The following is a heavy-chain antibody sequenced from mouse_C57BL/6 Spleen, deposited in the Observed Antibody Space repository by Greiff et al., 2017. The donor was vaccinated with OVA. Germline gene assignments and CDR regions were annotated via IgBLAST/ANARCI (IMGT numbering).Heavy chain of an antibody. D-gene: IGHD2-3*01. Sequence: VQLQQPGAELVKPGASVKLSCKASGYTFTSYWVHWVKQRPGQGLEWIGMIHPNSGSTNYNEKFKSKATLTVDKSSSTAYMQLSSLTSEDSAVYYCAKALYDGYYGDYWGQGTTLTVSS. CDR1: GYTFTSYW. CDR3: AKALYDGYYGDY. CDR2: IHPNSGST. V-gene: IGHV1-64*01. J-gene: IGHJ2*01.